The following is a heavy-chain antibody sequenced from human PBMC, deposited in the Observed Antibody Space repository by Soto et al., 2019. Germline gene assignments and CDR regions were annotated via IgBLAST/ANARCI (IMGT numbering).Heavy chain of an antibody. Sequence: GGSLRLSCVDSGDTFSSNAMSWVRQAPGKGLEWVSGISASGGTIHEADSVKGRFTISRDNSKNTLYLQMNSLRAEDTAVYYCARDSAQYSSSWYSTYYYYGMDVWGQGTTVTVSS. CDR1: GDTFSSNA. D-gene: IGHD6-13*01. CDR3: ARDSAQYSSSWYSTYYYYGMDV. V-gene: IGHV3-23*01. CDR2: ISASGGTI. J-gene: IGHJ6*02.